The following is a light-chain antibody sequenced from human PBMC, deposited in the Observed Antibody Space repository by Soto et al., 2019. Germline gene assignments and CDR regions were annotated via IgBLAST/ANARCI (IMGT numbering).Light chain of an antibody. Sequence: QSALTQPPSASGFPGQSVTISCTGTSSDVGYYDYVSWYQQHPGKAPKLVIYEVTKRPSGVPDRVSASKSGNTASLTVSALRAEDEADYYCSSYARSNNFVFGSGTKVTVL. CDR3: SSYARSNNFV. CDR2: EVT. V-gene: IGLV2-8*01. J-gene: IGLJ1*01. CDR1: SSDVGYYDY.